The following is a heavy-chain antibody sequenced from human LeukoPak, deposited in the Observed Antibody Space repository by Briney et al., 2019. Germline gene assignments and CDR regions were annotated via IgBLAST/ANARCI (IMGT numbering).Heavy chain of an antibody. CDR2: IYYSGRT. CDR1: GDSVSRSDSY. Sequence: SETLSLTCSVSGDSVSRSDSYWDWIRQPPGKGLEWIGTIYYSGRTYYSPSLKSRVTMSVGPSNNQFSLNLRSVTAADTAVYYCARRRYYDGSGYLEWGQGTLLSVSS. CDR3: ARRRYYDGSGYLE. D-gene: IGHD3-22*01. V-gene: IGHV4-39*01. J-gene: IGHJ1*01.